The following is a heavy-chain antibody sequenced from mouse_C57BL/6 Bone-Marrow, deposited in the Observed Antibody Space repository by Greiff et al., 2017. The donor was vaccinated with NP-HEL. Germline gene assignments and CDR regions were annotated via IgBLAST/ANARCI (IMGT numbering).Heavy chain of an antibody. CDR3: ARRFYDALYYFDY. CDR2: IDPSDSYT. CDR1: GYTFTSYW. D-gene: IGHD2-3*01. V-gene: IGHV1-69*01. J-gene: IGHJ2*01. Sequence: VQLQQPGAELVMPGASVKLSCKASGYTFTSYWMHWVKQRPGQGLEWIGEIDPSDSYTNYNQKFKGKSTLTVDKSSSTAYMQLSSLTSEDSAVYYCARRFYDALYYFDYWGQGTTLTVSS.